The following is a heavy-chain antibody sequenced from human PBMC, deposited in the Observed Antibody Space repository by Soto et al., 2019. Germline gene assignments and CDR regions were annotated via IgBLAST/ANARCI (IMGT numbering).Heavy chain of an antibody. J-gene: IGHJ4*02. CDR1: GFAFISYL. CDR2: ISGDGRSI. Sequence: WGSLRLSCAASGFAFISYLMHFFRQVPVKWLVWVSRISGDGRSITYADSVKGRFTISRDSAKNTLYLQMHSLRAEDTAVYYCARVGYCNGDCYSDYWGQGTLVTVSS. V-gene: IGHV3-74*01. CDR3: ARVGYCNGDCYSDY. D-gene: IGHD2-21*02.